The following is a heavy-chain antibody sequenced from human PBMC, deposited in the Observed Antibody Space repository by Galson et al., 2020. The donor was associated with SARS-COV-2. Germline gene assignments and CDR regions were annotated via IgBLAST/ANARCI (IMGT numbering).Heavy chain of an antibody. CDR1: GFTFSNAW. Sequence: AGGSLRLSCAASGFTFSNAWMTWVRQVPGKGLEWVGRIKSETNGGTTDYAAPVKGRVIISRDDSKNTLYLQMNNLKTEDTGVYYCTVSYYFDSRGQFYFDDWGQGTLVSVSS. D-gene: IGHD3-22*01. CDR3: TVSYYFDSRGQFYFDD. J-gene: IGHJ4*02. CDR2: IKSETNGGTT. V-gene: IGHV3-15*01.